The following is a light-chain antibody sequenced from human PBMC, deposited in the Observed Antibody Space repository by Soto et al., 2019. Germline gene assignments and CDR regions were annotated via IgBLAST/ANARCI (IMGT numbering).Light chain of an antibody. CDR1: SSDVGGYNY. CDR3: SSYTSSSTPPYV. Sequence: SALTQPDSISGPPGPRLTISCTGTSSDVGGYNYVSWYQQHPGKAPKLMIYDVSNRPSGVSNRFSGSKSGNTASLTISGLQAEDEADYYCSSYTSSSTPPYVFGTGTKVTVL. CDR2: DVS. V-gene: IGLV2-14*01. J-gene: IGLJ1*01.